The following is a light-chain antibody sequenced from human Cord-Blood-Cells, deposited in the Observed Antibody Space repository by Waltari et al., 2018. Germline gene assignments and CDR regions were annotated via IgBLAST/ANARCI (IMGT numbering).Light chain of an antibody. CDR3: QAWDSSTYV. CDR2: QDS. V-gene: IGLV3-1*01. J-gene: IGLJ1*01. Sequence: SYELTQPPSVSVSPGQTASIPCSGDKLGDKYACWYQQKPGQSPVLVIYQDSNRPQGSPERFSGSNAGNTATLTISGTQAMDEADYSCQAWDSSTYVFGTGTKVTVL. CDR1: KLGDKY.